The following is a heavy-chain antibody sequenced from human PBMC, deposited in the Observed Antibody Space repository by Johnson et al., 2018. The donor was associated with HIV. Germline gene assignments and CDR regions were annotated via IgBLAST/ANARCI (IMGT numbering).Heavy chain of an antibody. J-gene: IGHJ3*02. Sequence: QVQLVESGGGVVQPGRSLRLSCAASGFTFNSYAMHWVRQAPGKGLEWVAVISFDGSNKYYADSVKGRFTISRDNSKNTLYLQMNSLRPEDTSVYYCARDSGPSDVWSGYRLVVAFNIWGQGTRVTVSS. D-gene: IGHD3-3*01. CDR3: ARDSGPSDVWSGYRLVVAFNI. V-gene: IGHV3-30*04. CDR2: ISFDGSNK. CDR1: GFTFNSYA.